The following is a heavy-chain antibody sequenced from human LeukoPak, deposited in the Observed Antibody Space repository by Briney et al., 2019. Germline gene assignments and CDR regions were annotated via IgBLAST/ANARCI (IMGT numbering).Heavy chain of an antibody. Sequence: IPGGSLRLSCAASGFTFSDYYMSWVRQAAGKGLEWVSYISSSGSTIYYADSVKGRFTISRDNAKNSLYLQMNSLRAEDTAVYYCARDSSGWYHYYYGMDVWGQGTTVTVSS. CDR2: ISSSGSTI. V-gene: IGHV3-11*01. CDR3: ARDSSGWYHYYYGMDV. D-gene: IGHD6-19*01. CDR1: GFTFSDYY. J-gene: IGHJ6*02.